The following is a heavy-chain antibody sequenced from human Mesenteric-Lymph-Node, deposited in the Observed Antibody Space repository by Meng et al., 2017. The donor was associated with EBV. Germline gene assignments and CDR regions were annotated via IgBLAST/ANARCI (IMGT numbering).Heavy chain of an antibody. J-gene: IGHJ4*01. CDR2: IYYSGSI. Sequence: QVQLQLSGPGLVKPSATLSLTCNVSGGSISGYFGSWIRQPPGKGLEWIGDIYYSGSIDYNPSLKSRVTISVDTSKKQFSLKLSSVTAADTAVYYCARGTNYDLFSDGNFFDYWGLGPLVTVSS. CDR3: ARGTNYDLFSDGNFFDY. CDR1: GGSISGYF. D-gene: IGHD3-9*01. V-gene: IGHV4-59*01.